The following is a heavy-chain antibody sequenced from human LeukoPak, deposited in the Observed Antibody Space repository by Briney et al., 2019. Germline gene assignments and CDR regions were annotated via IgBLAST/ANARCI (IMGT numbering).Heavy chain of an antibody. CDR2: IYYSGST. CDR1: GDSISSYY. CDR3: ARLYSSSFPLY. J-gene: IGHJ4*02. V-gene: IGHV4-59*08. D-gene: IGHD6-6*01. Sequence: SEALSLTCTVSGDSISSYYWSWLRQPPGKGLEWIGYIYYSGSTNYNPSLKSRVTISVGTSKNQFSLKLSSVTAADTAVYYCARLYSSSFPLYWGQGTLVTVSS.